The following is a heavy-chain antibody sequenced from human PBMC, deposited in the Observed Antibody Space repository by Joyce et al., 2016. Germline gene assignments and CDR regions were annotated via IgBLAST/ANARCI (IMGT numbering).Heavy chain of an antibody. V-gene: IGHV1-69*06. CDR3: VTTEVTVPGTSPRSPSYFYMDF. D-gene: IGHD6-13*01. J-gene: IGHJ6*03. CDR2: IIPLFGTT. Sequence: QVQLVESGAEVKKPGSWVKVSCKTSGYTFDSTVISWVRQAPRQGLAGQGEIIPLFGTTKYAQKFQDRVTITADSSTSTAYMEVSSLTSDDTAVYFCVTTEVTVPGTSPRSPSYFYMDFWDKGTTVTVSS. CDR1: GYTFDSTV.